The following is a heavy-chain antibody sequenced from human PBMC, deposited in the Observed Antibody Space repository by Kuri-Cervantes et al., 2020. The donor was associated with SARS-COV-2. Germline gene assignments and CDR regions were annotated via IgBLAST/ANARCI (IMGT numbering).Heavy chain of an antibody. CDR1: GGSISSGGYY. Sequence: SETLSLTCTVSGGSISSGGYYWGWIRQPPGKGLEWIGSIYHSGSTYYNPSLKSRVTISVDTSKNQFSLKLSSVTAADTAVYYCARALTIFGVVIAYNWFDPWGQGTLVTVSS. CDR3: ARALTIFGVVIAYNWFDP. D-gene: IGHD3-3*01. V-gene: IGHV4-39*07. J-gene: IGHJ5*02. CDR2: IYHSGST.